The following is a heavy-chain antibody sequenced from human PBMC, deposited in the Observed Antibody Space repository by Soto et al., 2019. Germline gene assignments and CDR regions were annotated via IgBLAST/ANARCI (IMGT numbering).Heavy chain of an antibody. D-gene: IGHD2-21*02. CDR3: ARTSSSGAYCGGDCYPLDFDY. CDR1: GYTFTGYY. Sequence: GASVKVSCKASGYTFTGYYMHWVRQAPGQGLEWMGWINPNSGGTNYAQKFQGWVTMTRDTSISTAYMELSRLRSDDTAVYYCARTSSSGAYCGGDCYPLDFDYWGQGTLVTVSS. V-gene: IGHV1-2*04. CDR2: INPNSGGT. J-gene: IGHJ4*02.